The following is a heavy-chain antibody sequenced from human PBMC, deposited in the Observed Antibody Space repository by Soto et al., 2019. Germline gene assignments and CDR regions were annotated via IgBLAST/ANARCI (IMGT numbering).Heavy chain of an antibody. CDR3: VRYDFWSGYYMYYYGMDV. D-gene: IGHD3-3*01. Sequence: PGGSLRLSCATSGFTFSNYPMNWVRQAPGKGLEWVSGISAGGDSTYYADSVKGRFTIFRDNSKNTLYLQMSSLRAEDTAVYYCVRYDFWSGYYMYYYGMDVWGQGTTVTVSS. CDR1: GFTFSNYP. J-gene: IGHJ6*02. CDR2: ISAGGDST. V-gene: IGHV3-23*01.